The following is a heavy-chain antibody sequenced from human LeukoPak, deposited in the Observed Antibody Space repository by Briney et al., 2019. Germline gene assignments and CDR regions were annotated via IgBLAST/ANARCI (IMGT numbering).Heavy chain of an antibody. J-gene: IGHJ6*02. CDR2: IYYSGST. CDR3: ARHESRYYYYGMDV. Sequence: SETLSLTCTVSGGSISSSSYYWGWIRQPPGKGLEWIGSIYYSGSTYYNPSLKSRVTISVDTSKNQFSLKLSSVTAADTAVYYCARHESRYYYYGMDVWGQGTTVTVSS. V-gene: IGHV4-39*01. CDR1: GGSISSSSYY.